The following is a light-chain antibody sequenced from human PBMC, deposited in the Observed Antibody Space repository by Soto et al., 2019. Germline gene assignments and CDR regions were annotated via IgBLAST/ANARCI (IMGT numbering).Light chain of an antibody. V-gene: IGKV3-15*01. CDR1: QTVSTN. Sequence: MTQSPASLSVSPGERATLSCRANQTVSTNLAWYQQKPGQTPRLLIYGASTRATGIPARFGGSGSETEFTLTISSLQSEDFAVYYCQQYNNWPPWTFGQGTKVDTK. CDR3: QQYNNWPPWT. CDR2: GAS. J-gene: IGKJ1*01.